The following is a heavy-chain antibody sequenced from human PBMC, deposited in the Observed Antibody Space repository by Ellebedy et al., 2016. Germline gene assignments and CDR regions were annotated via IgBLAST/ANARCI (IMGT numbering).Heavy chain of an antibody. CDR3: ARDGSGATINVWFDP. CDR2: IIPIFGTA. V-gene: IGHV1-69*13. D-gene: IGHD5-12*01. Sequence: SVKVSXXASGGTFSSYAISWVRQAPGQGLEWMGGIIPIFGTANYAQKFQGRVTITADESTSTAYMELSSLRSEDTAVYYCARDGSGATINVWFDPWGQGTLVTVSS. J-gene: IGHJ5*02. CDR1: GGTFSSYA.